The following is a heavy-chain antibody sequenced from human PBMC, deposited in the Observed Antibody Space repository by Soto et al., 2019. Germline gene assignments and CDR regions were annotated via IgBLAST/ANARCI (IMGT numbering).Heavy chain of an antibody. CDR2: INANNGGA. CDR1: GYTFTDYH. V-gene: IGHV1-2*02. CDR3: AREGGSETLQPSYNWFDT. J-gene: IGHJ5*02. D-gene: IGHD6-25*01. Sequence: QVQLVQSGAEVKKPGASVKVSCKASGYTFTDYHIHWVRQAPGQGLAFMGWINANNGGAGSAQQFQGTVTVTRDTSITTVYMELSNLRSDGTAVYYCAREGGSETLQPSYNWFDTWGQGTLVTVSS.